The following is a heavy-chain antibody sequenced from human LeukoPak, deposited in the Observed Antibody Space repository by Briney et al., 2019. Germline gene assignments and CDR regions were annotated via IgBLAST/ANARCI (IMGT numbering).Heavy chain of an antibody. V-gene: IGHV4-38-2*01. D-gene: IGHD1-26*01. CDR2: IYHSGRT. CDR1: GYSTSSGYY. CDR3: ARRLVGTNVFDY. Sequence: SETLSLTCAVSGYSTSSGYYWGWLRQPPGKGLEWIGSIYHSGRTYYNPSLKRRVTISLDTSNNQFSLKLSPVTAADTAVYYCARRLVGTNVFDYWGQGTLVTVSS. J-gene: IGHJ4*02.